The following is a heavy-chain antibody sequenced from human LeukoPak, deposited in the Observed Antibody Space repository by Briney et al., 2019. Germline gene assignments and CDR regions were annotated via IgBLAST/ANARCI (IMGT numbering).Heavy chain of an antibody. CDR2: IYYSGST. J-gene: IGHJ6*03. CDR3: ARVTSGTENYYYYYYYMDV. V-gene: IGHV4-59*11. D-gene: IGHD3-10*01. Sequence: SETLSLTCTVSGGSISSHYWSWIRQPPGKGLEWIGYIYYSGSTNYNPSLKSRVTISVDTSKNQFSLKLSSVTAADTAVYYCARVTSGTENYYYYYYYMDVWGKGTTVTVSS. CDR1: GGSISSHY.